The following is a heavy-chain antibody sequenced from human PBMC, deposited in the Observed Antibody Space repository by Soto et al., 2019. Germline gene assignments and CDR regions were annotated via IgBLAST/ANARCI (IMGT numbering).Heavy chain of an antibody. CDR2: ISGSGENT. Sequence: PGGSLRLSCAASGFTFSSYAMSWVRQAPGKGLEWVSGISGSGENTYHADSVTGRFIISRDNSKNTVNLQMNSLRDEDTAVYYCAKGVFARDYYYHGMDVWGQGTTVTVSS. J-gene: IGHJ6*02. CDR3: AKGVFARDYYYHGMDV. V-gene: IGHV3-23*01. CDR1: GFTFSSYA. D-gene: IGHD6-13*01.